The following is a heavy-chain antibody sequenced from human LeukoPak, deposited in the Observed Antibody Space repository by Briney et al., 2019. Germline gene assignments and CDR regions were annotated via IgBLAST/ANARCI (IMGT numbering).Heavy chain of an antibody. CDR1: GFTFSNYW. D-gene: IGHD4-23*01. Sequence: GGSLRLSCVASGFTFSNYWMHWVRQAPEKGLVWISRINGDEGTTDYADSVKGRFTISRDNAKNTLYLQMNTLGAEDTSLYYCARGFRWGFDYWGQGILVTVSS. CDR2: INGDEGTT. V-gene: IGHV3-74*01. CDR3: ARGFRWGFDY. J-gene: IGHJ4*02.